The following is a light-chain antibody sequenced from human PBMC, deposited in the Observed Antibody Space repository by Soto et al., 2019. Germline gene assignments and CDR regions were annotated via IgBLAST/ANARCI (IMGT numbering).Light chain of an antibody. CDR3: QQYGSSPRT. J-gene: IGKJ1*01. V-gene: IGKV3-20*01. CDR1: QSTSRH. CDR2: AAS. Sequence: EIVMTQSPATLSVSPVDRAPLSCRASQSTSRHLARYQQKHGQAPRLLIYAASSRATGIPDRFSGSGSGTDFTLTISRLEPEDFAVYYCQQYGSSPRTFGQGTKVDI.